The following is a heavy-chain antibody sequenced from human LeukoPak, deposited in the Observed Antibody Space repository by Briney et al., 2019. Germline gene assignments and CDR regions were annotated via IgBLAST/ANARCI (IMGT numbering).Heavy chain of an antibody. J-gene: IGHJ4*02. CDR1: GGTLSSYA. CDR2: IIPIFGTA. Sequence: SVKVSCKASGGTLSSYAISWVRQAPGQGLEWMGRIIPIFGTANYAKKFQGRVTITTDESTSTAYMELSSLRSEDTAVYYCARDHLDSSGTDYWGQGTLVTVSS. D-gene: IGHD3-22*01. CDR3: ARDHLDSSGTDY. V-gene: IGHV1-69*05.